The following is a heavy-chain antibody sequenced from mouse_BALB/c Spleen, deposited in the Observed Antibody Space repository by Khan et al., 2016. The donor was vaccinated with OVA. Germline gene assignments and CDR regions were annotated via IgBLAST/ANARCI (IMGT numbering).Heavy chain of an antibody. V-gene: IGHV5-17*02. CDR1: GFTFSSFG. J-gene: IGHJ1*01. Sequence: EVELVESGGGLVQPGGSRKLSCAASGFTFSSFGMHWVRQAPEKGLEWVAYISSGNATIYYADIVKGRFTISRENPKNTPFLQMTSLRAEDTDIYYCARSMISTWYFDVWGAGTTVTVAS. D-gene: IGHD2-4*01. CDR3: ARSMISTWYFDV. CDR2: ISSGNATI.